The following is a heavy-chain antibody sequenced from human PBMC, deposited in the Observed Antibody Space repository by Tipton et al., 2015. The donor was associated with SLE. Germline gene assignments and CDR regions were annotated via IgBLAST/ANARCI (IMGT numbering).Heavy chain of an antibody. Sequence: SLRLSCAASGFTFSSYAMSWVRQAPGKGLEWVSAISGSGGITYYADSVKGRFTISRDNSKNTLYLQMNSLRAEDTAVYYCAKWNSNYYYGMDVWGQGTTVTVSS. J-gene: IGHJ6*02. D-gene: IGHD1/OR15-1a*01. V-gene: IGHV3-23*01. CDR3: AKWNSNYYYGMDV. CDR1: GFTFSSYA. CDR2: ISGSGGIT.